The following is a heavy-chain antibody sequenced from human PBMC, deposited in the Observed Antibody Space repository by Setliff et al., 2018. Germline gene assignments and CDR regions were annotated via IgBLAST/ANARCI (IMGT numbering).Heavy chain of an antibody. D-gene: IGHD5-12*01. CDR3: VRAFWTYSDYASLACFDY. CDR2: IWFDGSDK. CDR1: GFTFSRFG. Sequence: GGSLRLSCAASGFTFSRFGMHWVRQAPGKGLEWVAVIWFDGSDKYYADSVKGRFTISRGTSQNTLFLQMNSLRPEDTAVYYCVRAFWTYSDYASLACFDYWGQGALVTVSS. J-gene: IGHJ4*02. V-gene: IGHV3-30*19.